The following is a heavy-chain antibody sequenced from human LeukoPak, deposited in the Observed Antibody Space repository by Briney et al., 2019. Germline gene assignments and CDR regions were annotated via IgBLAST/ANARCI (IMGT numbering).Heavy chain of an antibody. V-gene: IGHV3-53*01. Sequence: GGSLRLSCAASGFTVSSNHMTWVRQAQGKGLEWVSVIYSGGETSYADSVKSRFTVSRDTSRNILYLQMNSLRADDTAVYFCARGSSTVSAGFYWGQGTLGTVSS. CDR2: IYSGGET. D-gene: IGHD6-19*01. J-gene: IGHJ4*02. CDR3: ARGSSTVSAGFY. CDR1: GFTVSSNH.